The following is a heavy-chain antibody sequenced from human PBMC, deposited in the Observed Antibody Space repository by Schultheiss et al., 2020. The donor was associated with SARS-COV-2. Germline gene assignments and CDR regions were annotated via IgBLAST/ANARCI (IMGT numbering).Heavy chain of an antibody. V-gene: IGHV4-61*01. CDR2: IYYSGST. Sequence: SETLSLTCTVSGGSVSSGSYYWSWIRQPPGKGLEWIGYIYYSGSTNYNPSLKSRVTISVDTSKNQFSLKLSSVTAADTAVYYCARRYSSSSMGWFDPWGQGTLVTVSS. CDR1: GGSVSSGSYY. J-gene: IGHJ5*02. CDR3: ARRYSSSSMGWFDP. D-gene: IGHD6-6*01.